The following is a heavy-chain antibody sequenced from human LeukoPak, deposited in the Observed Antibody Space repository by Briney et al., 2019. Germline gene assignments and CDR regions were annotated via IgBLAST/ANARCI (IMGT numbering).Heavy chain of an antibody. J-gene: IGHJ5*02. D-gene: IGHD6-19*01. V-gene: IGHV1-69*06. CDR1: GGTFSSYA. CDR2: IIPIFGTA. CDR3: ARGSLAVAGILPYWFDP. Sequence: GASVKVSCKASGGTFSSYAISWVRQAPGQGLEWMGGIIPIFGTANYAQKFQGRVTITADKSTSTAYMELSRLRSDDTAVYYCARGSLAVAGILPYWFDPWGQGTLVTVSS.